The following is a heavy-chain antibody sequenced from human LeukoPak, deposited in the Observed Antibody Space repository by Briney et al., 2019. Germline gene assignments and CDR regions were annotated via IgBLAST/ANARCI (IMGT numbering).Heavy chain of an antibody. Sequence: GGSLRLSCAASGFTFSSYSMNWVGQAPGKGLEGVSSSSSSSSYIYYADSVKGRFTISRDNAKNSLYLQMNSLRAEDTAVYYYARDFTVPTDYWGTGTLVTVSS. J-gene: IGHJ4*02. CDR2: SSSSSSYI. V-gene: IGHV3-21*01. D-gene: IGHD4-17*01. CDR3: ARDFTVPTDY. CDR1: GFTFSSYS.